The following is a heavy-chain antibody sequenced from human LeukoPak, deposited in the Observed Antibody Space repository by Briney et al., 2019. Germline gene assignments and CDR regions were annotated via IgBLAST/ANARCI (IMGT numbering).Heavy chain of an antibody. CDR2: IYYSGST. Sequence: PSETLSLTCTVSGGSISSNSYFWGWIRQPPGKGLEWIGTIYYSGSTYYNPSLKGRVTISVDTSKNQFSLKLSSVTAADTAVYYCARHDRRDGYNFPHDFDYWGKGTLVTVSS. J-gene: IGHJ4*02. CDR3: ARHDRRDGYNFPHDFDY. CDR1: GGSISSNSYF. V-gene: IGHV4-39*01. D-gene: IGHD5-24*01.